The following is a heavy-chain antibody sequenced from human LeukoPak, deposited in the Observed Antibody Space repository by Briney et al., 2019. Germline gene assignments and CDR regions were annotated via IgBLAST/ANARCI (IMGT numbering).Heavy chain of an antibody. D-gene: IGHD6-6*01. CDR2: ISSSTYI. Sequence: GGSLRLSCAASGFTFSTYSMNWFRQAPGKGLEWVASISSSTYIYYADSVKGRFTISRDNAKNSLYLQMNSLRAQDTAVYYCARDSYSSSYNFDFWGQGTLVTVSS. V-gene: IGHV3-21*01. CDR3: ARDSYSSSYNFDF. J-gene: IGHJ4*02. CDR1: GFTFSTYS.